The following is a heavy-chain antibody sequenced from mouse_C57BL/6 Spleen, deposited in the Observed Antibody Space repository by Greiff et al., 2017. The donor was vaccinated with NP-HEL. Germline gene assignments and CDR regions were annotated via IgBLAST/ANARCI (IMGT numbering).Heavy chain of an antibody. V-gene: IGHV1-26*01. CDR2: INPNNGGT. D-gene: IGHD2-1*01. CDR1: GYTFTDYY. J-gene: IGHJ4*01. CDR3: ARKIGGNKNFAMDY. Sequence: EVQLQQSGPELVKPGASVKISCKASGYTFTDYYMNWVKQSHGKSLEWIGDINPNNGGTSYNQKFKGKATLTVDKSSSTAYMELRSLTSEDSAVYYCARKIGGNKNFAMDYWGQGTSVTVSS.